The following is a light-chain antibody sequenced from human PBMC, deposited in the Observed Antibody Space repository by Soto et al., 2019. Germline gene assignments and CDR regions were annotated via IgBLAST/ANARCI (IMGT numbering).Light chain of an antibody. Sequence: AIQMTQSPSSLSASVGDRVTLTCRASQDIGKDLGWYQQKPVEAPKLLIFEASTVQTGVPSRFSGSGSVTDFTLTSSSLQAEDVATSFCLQDYNCPRSFGQGTTVALK. CDR3: LQDYNCPRS. V-gene: IGKV1-6*01. CDR1: QDIGKD. J-gene: IGKJ1*01. CDR2: EAS.